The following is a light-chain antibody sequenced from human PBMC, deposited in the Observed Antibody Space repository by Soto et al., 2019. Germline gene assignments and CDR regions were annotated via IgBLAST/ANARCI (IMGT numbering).Light chain of an antibody. V-gene: IGLV1-47*02. CDR1: SSDVGGYNY. J-gene: IGLJ2*01. CDR2: SNN. CDR3: ASWDDRLGAVI. Sequence: QSVLTQPASVSGSPGQSITISCTGTSSDVGGYNYVSWYQQLPGAAPKLLMHSNNLRPSGVPERISGSKFGTAASLAISGLRSEDEAVYYCASWDDRLGAVIFGGGTKLTVL.